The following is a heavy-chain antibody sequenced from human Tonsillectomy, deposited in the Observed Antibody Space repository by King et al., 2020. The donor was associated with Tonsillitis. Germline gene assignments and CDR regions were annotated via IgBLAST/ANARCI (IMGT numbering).Heavy chain of an antibody. Sequence: QLVQSGGGLVHPGGSLRLSCAASGFTFSSYEMKWVPPAPGEGLGGGSYMSSSGIIIYYADSVKGRFTISIDNAKNSLYLQMNSLRAEDTAVYYCARWAARPFFDYWGQGTLVTVSS. J-gene: IGHJ4*02. D-gene: IGHD6-6*01. CDR1: GFTFSSYE. V-gene: IGHV3-48*03. CDR2: MSSSGIII. CDR3: ARWAARPFFDY.